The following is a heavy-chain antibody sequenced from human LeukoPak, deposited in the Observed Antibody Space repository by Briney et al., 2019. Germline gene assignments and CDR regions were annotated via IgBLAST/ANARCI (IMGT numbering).Heavy chain of an antibody. V-gene: IGHV3-15*01. CDR2: IRRKSDGATT. D-gene: IGHD6-6*01. CDR3: TTSGRKYSTSDY. CDR1: GFTINNAR. J-gene: IGHJ4*02. Sequence: GGSLRLSCAASGFTINNARMSWVRQTPGKGLEWVGRIRRKSDGATTDYAAPVKGRFTISRDDSKNTLFLQMNNLKTEDTAVYYCTTSGRKYSTSDYWGQGTLVTVSS.